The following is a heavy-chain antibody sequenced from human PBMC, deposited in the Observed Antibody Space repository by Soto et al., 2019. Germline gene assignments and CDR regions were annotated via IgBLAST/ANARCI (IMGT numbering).Heavy chain of an antibody. Sequence: QVQLVESGGGVVQPGGSLRLSCAASGLTFSGYGMHWVRQAPGQGLEWVAVIWNDGSEKYYADSVKGRFTVSRDNSKNTLYLQMNSLRVEDTAVYYCARAVLGTDYWGQGTLVTVSS. V-gene: IGHV3-33*01. D-gene: IGHD3-16*01. CDR2: IWNDGSEK. CDR3: ARAVLGTDY. J-gene: IGHJ4*02. CDR1: GLTFSGYG.